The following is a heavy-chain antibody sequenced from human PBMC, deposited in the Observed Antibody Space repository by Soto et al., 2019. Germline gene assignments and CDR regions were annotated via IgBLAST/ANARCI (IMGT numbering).Heavy chain of an antibody. Sequence: QVQLVQSGAEVKKPGSSVKVSCKASGGTFSSYAISWVRQAPVQGLELMGGIIPIFGTANYAQKFQGRVTITADESTSTAYMELSSLGSEDTAVYYCARDRGGYSYGLGYYYYGMDVWGQGTTVTVSS. CDR2: IIPIFGTA. CDR1: GGTFSSYA. J-gene: IGHJ6*02. V-gene: IGHV1-69*12. D-gene: IGHD5-18*01. CDR3: ARDRGGYSYGLGYYYYGMDV.